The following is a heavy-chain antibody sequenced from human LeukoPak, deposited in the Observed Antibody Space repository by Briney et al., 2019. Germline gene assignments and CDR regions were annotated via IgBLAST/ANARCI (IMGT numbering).Heavy chain of an antibody. Sequence: GESLKISCKGSGYSFTSYWIGWVRQMPGKGLEWMVIIYPGDSDTRYSPSFQGQVTISADKSISTAYLQWSSLKASDTAMYYCARRLSSSSPKTYYYYYGMDVWGQGTTVTVSS. D-gene: IGHD6-6*01. V-gene: IGHV5-51*01. CDR1: GYSFTSYW. J-gene: IGHJ6*02. CDR2: IYPGDSDT. CDR3: ARRLSSSSPKTYYYYYGMDV.